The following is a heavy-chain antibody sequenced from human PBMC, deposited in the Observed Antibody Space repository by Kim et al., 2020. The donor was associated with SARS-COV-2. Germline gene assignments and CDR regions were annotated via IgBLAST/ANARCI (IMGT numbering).Heavy chain of an antibody. J-gene: IGHJ4*02. V-gene: IGHV3-53*01. D-gene: IGHD6-19*01. Sequence: GGSLRLSCAASGFTVSSNYMSWVRQAPGKGLEWVSVIYSGGSTYYADSVKGRFTISRDNSKNTLYLQMNSLRAEDTAVYYCARGLGQWLIYFDYWGQGTLVTVSS. CDR3: ARGLGQWLIYFDY. CDR1: GFTVSSNY. CDR2: IYSGGST.